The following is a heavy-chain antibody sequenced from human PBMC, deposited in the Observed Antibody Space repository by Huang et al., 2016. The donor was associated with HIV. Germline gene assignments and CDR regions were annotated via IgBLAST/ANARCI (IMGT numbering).Heavy chain of an antibody. CDR2: VTGSGGAK. CDR1: GFTFRNFV. CDR3: GPYDY. V-gene: IGHV3-23*01. J-gene: IGHJ4*02. Sequence: EVQLSESGGGLVQPGGSLRLSCETSGFTFRNFVMSWVRQALGKGVEWVSTVTGSGGAKYYADAVKGRFTISRDNSRSTLYLEMTSLRVDDTAVYYCGPYDYRGQGTLVSVSS.